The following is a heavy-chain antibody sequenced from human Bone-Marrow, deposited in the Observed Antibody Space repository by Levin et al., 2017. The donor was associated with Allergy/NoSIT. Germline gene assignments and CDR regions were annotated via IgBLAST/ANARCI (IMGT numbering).Heavy chain of an antibody. J-gene: IGHJ4*02. Sequence: GESLKISCKASGYTFLMHGISWVRQAPGQGLQWMGWIFAYGGRTNYAQKFQDRVTMTTDTSTTTAYMELTSLRSDDTAVYYCARVSSVAVSGVLTLEYIFDDWGQGTLVTVSS. CDR1: GYTFLMHG. D-gene: IGHD3-3*01. CDR2: IFAYGGRT. V-gene: IGHV1-18*01. CDR3: ARVSSVAVSGVLTLEYIFDD.